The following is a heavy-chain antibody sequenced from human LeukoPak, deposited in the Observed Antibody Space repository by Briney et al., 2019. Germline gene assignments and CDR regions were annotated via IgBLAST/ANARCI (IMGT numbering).Heavy chain of an antibody. J-gene: IGHJ4*02. CDR1: KLTFSHYW. CDR2: INQDGDRK. V-gene: IGHV3-7*03. D-gene: IGHD6-19*01. CDR3: AKTASPGIAVAGNDY. Sequence: GGSLRLSCAASKLTFSHYWMSWVRQAPGKGLQWVAAINQDGDRKEYVDSVKGRFSISRDSATNSLYLQMNSLRAEDTAVYYCAKTASPGIAVAGNDYWGQGTLVTVSS.